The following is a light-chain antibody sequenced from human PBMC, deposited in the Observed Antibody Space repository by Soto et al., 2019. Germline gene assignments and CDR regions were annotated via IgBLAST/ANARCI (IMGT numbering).Light chain of an antibody. CDR2: AAS. CDR1: QSLGSN. J-gene: IGKJ1*01. Sequence: EIVMTQSPATLSVSPGERATLSCRASQSLGSNLAWYQQKPGQAPRLLIYAASTRATGIPARFSGSGSGTEFTLTISSLQSEDFAVYYCQQYNNWWTFGQGTKVDI. CDR3: QQYNNWWT. V-gene: IGKV3-15*01.